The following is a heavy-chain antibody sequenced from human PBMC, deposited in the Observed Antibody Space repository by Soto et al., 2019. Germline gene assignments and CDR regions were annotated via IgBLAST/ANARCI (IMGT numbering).Heavy chain of an antibody. CDR1: GYSSRSGYY. J-gene: IGHJ4*02. D-gene: IGHD3-10*01. CDR3: AATGSYARGLEY. CDR2: IYHSGGT. V-gene: IGHV4-38-2*01. Sequence: SETLSLTCAVSGYSSRSGYYWAWIRQPPGKGLEYIGSIYHSGGTFYNPSLKSRVTMSVDTSKKQFSLSLTAVTAADTAVYYCAATGSYARGLEYWGQGTVVTVYS.